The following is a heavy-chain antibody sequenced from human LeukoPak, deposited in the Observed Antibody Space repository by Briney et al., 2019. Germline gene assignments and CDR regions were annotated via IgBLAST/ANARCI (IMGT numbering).Heavy chain of an antibody. Sequence: PGGSLRLSCAASGFTFDDYAMHWVRQAPGKGLEWVSGISWNSGSIGYADSVKGRFTISRDNAKNSLYLQMNSLRAEDTALYYCAKDTDSSGYSAFDYWGQGTLVTVSS. D-gene: IGHD3-22*01. CDR3: AKDTDSSGYSAFDY. V-gene: IGHV3-9*01. CDR1: GFTFDDYA. J-gene: IGHJ4*02. CDR2: ISWNSGSI.